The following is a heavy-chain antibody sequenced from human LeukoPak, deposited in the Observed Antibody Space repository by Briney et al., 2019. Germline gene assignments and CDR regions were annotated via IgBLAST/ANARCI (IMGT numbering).Heavy chain of an antibody. CDR1: GYTFTDYY. V-gene: IGHV1-2*02. J-gene: IGHJ4*02. CDR3: ARARWQLVPYFDS. D-gene: IGHD6-6*01. CDR2: INPNSGGT. Sequence: ASVKVSCKSSGYTFTDYYMHWVRQAPGQGLEWMGWINPNSGGTNFAQRFQGRVAMTRDTSISTAYLELGSLRSDDTAVYFCARARWQLVPYFDSWGQGTLVTVSS.